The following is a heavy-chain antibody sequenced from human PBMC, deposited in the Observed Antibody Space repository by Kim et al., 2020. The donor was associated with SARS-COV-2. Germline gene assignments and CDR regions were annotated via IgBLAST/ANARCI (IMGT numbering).Heavy chain of an antibody. V-gene: IGHV3-48*03. CDR1: VFAFRTYE. J-gene: IGHJ4*02. D-gene: IGHD2-21*02. CDR2: ISGTFSSR. Sequence: GGSLRLSCAASVFAFRTYEMNWVRQAPGKGLEWISFISGTFSSRYYADAVKGRFTISRDNSKNSLYLQMSGLRADDTAVYYCVRGQYGDLDYWGQGTLVTVSS. CDR3: VRGQYGDLDY.